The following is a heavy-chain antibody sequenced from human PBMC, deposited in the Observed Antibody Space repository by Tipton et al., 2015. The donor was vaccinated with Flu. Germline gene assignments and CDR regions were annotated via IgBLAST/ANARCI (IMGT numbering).Heavy chain of an antibody. V-gene: IGHV4-4*07. CDR1: GGSMSSFY. Sequence: TLSLTCTVSGGSMSSFYWSWIRKPAGKGLEWMGRMYAGGNTKYNPSLKSRVTMSVDTSKNQFSLRLTSVTAADTAVYYCARGSGSGTEMTFYVWGPGTGGTVSS. D-gene: IGHD3-10*01. CDR3: ARGSGSGTEMTFYV. J-gene: IGHJ4*02. CDR2: MYAGGNT.